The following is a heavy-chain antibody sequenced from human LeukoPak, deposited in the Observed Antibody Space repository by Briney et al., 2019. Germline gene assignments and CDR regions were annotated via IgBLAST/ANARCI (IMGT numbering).Heavy chain of an antibody. CDR1: GFTFDDYA. CDR3: AKDSDAFDI. CDR2: ISWNSGSI. V-gene: IGHV3-9*01. Sequence: GGSLRLSCAASGFTFDDYAMHWVRQAPGKGLEWVSGISWNSGSIGYADSVKGRFTISRDNAKNSLYLQMNSLRAEDTALYYCAKDSDAFDIWGQGQWSPSLQ. J-gene: IGHJ3*02.